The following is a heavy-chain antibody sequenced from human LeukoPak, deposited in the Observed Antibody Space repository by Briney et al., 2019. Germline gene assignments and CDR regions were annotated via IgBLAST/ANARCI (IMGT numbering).Heavy chain of an antibody. Sequence: PGGSLRLSCAASGFTFSSYGMHWVRQAPGKGLEWVAFIRYDGSNKYYADSVKGRFTISRDNSKNTLYLQMNSLRAEDTAVYYCARESAAGTEGYFDYWGQGTLVTVSS. CDR3: ARESAAGTEGYFDY. D-gene: IGHD6-13*01. J-gene: IGHJ4*02. CDR2: IRYDGSNK. V-gene: IGHV3-30*02. CDR1: GFTFSSYG.